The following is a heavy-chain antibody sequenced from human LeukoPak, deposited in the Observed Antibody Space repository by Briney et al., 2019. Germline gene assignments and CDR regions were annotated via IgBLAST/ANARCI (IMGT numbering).Heavy chain of an antibody. V-gene: IGHV3-53*01. CDR1: GFTVSSNY. CDR2: IYSGGST. Sequence: GGSLRLSCAASGFTVSSNYMSWVRQAPGKGLEWVSVIYSGGSTYYADSVKGRFTISRDNSKNTLYLQMNSLRAEDTAVYYCARGAVPAHFDYWGQGTLVTVSS. J-gene: IGHJ4*02. CDR3: ARGAVPAHFDY.